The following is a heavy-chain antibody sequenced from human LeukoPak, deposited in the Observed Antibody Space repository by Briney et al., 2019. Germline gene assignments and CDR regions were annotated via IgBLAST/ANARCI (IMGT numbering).Heavy chain of an antibody. CDR1: GFTFSSYW. CDR2: INQDGSEK. D-gene: IGHD3-22*01. Sequence: GGSLRLSCAASGFTFSSYWMSWVRQAPGKGLEWVANINQDGSEKCYVDSVRGRFTISRDNAKNSLHLQMNSLRAEDTAVYYCARGGTMSPFDYWGQGTLVTVSS. CDR3: ARGGTMSPFDY. V-gene: IGHV3-7*01. J-gene: IGHJ4*02.